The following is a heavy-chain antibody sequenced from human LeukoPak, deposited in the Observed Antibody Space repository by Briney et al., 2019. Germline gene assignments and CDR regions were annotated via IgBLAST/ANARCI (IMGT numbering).Heavy chain of an antibody. CDR1: GFTFSSYA. CDR3: AKMGGSGWYPQIDY. J-gene: IGHJ4*02. Sequence: GGSLRLSCAASGFTFSSYAMSWVRQAPGEGLEWVSVIYSGGSTYYADSVKGRFTISRDHSKNTLYLQMNSLRAEDTAVYYCAKMGGSGWYPQIDYWGQGTLVTVSS. V-gene: IGHV3-23*03. D-gene: IGHD6-19*01. CDR2: IYSGGST.